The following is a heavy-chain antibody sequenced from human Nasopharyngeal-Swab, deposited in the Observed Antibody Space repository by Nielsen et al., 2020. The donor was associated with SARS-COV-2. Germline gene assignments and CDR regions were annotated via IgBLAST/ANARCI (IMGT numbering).Heavy chain of an antibody. CDR2: INWNGGST. V-gene: IGHV3-20*01. J-gene: IGHJ5*02. D-gene: IGHD5-12*01. CDR1: GFTFDDYG. CDR3: ARSGSGYARGWFDP. Sequence: GESLKISCAASGFTFDDYGMSWVRQAPGKGLEWVSGINWNGGSTGYADSVKGRFTISRDNAKNSLYLQMNSLRAEDTALYHCARSGSGYARGWFDPWGQGTLVTAPQ.